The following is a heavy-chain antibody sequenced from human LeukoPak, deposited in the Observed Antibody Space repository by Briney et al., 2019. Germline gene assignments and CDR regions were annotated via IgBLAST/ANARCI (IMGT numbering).Heavy chain of an antibody. CDR1: GFTFSSDG. D-gene: IGHD6-13*01. CDR2: IWYDGSNK. V-gene: IGHV3-33*01. Sequence: GGTLRLSCAASGFTFSSDGMHSVRQAPGTGLEGVAGIWYDGSNKYYADTVKGRVTISRDKSKNPLYLKMSSLRAEDTAVYYCARVEAAAGYYYYGIDVWGKGTTVTVSS. J-gene: IGHJ6*04. CDR3: ARVEAAAGYYYYGIDV.